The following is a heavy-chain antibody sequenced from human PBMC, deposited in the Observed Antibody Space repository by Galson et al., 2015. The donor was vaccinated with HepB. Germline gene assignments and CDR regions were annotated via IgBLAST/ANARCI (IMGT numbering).Heavy chain of an antibody. J-gene: IGHJ4*02. CDR2: ISYDGSNE. Sequence: SLRLSCAASGFTFSSYAMHWVRQAPGKGLEGVAVISYDGSNEYYADSVKGRFTISRDNSKNTLYLQMSSLRPEDTAVYYCASGESFFDYWGQGTLVTVSS. CDR1: GFTFSSYA. CDR3: ASGESFFDY. V-gene: IGHV3-30-3*01.